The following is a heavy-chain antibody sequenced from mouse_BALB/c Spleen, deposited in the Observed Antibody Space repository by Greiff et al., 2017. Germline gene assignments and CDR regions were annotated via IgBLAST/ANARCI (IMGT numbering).Heavy chain of an antibody. D-gene: IGHD1-2*01. Sequence: VQLKESGPELVKPGASVKMSCKASGYTFTSYVMHWVKQKPGQGLEWIGYINPYNDGTKYNEKFKGKATLTSDKSSSTAYMELSSLTSEDSAVYYCARASTATSFAYWGQGTLVTVSA. CDR1: GYTFTSYV. CDR2: INPYNDGT. J-gene: IGHJ3*01. V-gene: IGHV1-14*01. CDR3: ARASTATSFAY.